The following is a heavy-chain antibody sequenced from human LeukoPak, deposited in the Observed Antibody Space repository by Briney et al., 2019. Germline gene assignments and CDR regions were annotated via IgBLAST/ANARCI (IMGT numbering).Heavy chain of an antibody. J-gene: IGHJ1*01. D-gene: IGHD3-3*01. CDR2: ISYDGSNK. Sequence: PGRSLRLSCAASGFTFSSYAMHWVRQAPGKGLEWVAVISYDGSNKYYTDSVKGRFTISRDNSKNTLYLQMNSLRAEDTAMYYCARVSDFWSGYYRSSAPTAEYFQHWGQGTLVTVSS. CDR3: ARVSDFWSGYYRSSAPTAEYFQH. CDR1: GFTFSSYA. V-gene: IGHV3-30-3*01.